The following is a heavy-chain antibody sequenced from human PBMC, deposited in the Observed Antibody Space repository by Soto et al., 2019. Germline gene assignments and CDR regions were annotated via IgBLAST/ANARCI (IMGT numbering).Heavy chain of an antibody. CDR1: GFTFSSYA. Sequence: EVQLLESGGGLVQPGGSLRLSCAASGFTFSSYAMSWVRQAPGKGLEWVSAISGSGGSTYYADSVKGRFTISRDNSKKTLYLQMNSLRAEDTAVYYCAKDLGQGIAVAGHNWFDPCGQGTLVTVSS. V-gene: IGHV3-23*01. CDR2: ISGSGGST. D-gene: IGHD6-19*01. CDR3: AKDLGQGIAVAGHNWFDP. J-gene: IGHJ5*02.